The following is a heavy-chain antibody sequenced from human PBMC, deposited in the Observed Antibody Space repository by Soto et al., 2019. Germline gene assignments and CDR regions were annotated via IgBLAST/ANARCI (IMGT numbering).Heavy chain of an antibody. D-gene: IGHD2-15*01. J-gene: IGHJ4*02. CDR3: ARVEDCSGGSCYSDRGYFDY. CDR1: GGSISSYY. Sequence: QVQLQESGPGLVKPSENLSLTCTVSGGSISSYYWSWIRQPPGQGLGWVGYIYYSGGTNYNPSLKNRVTISVDTSKNQFSLKLSSVTAAATAVYYCARVEDCSGGSCYSDRGYFDYWGQGTLVTVSS. V-gene: IGHV4-59*01. CDR2: IYYSGGT.